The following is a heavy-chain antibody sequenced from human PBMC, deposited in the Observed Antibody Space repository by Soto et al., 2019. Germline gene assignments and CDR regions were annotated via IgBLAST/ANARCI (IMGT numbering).Heavy chain of an antibody. CDR1: GYTFTSYG. CDR2: ISAYNGNT. D-gene: IGHD3-16*01. CDR3: ARDGALGETYYYYGMTV. V-gene: IGHV1-18*01. Sequence: QVQLVQSGAEVKKPGASVKVSCKASGYTFTSYGISWVRQAPGQGLEWMGWISAYNGNTNYAQKLQGRVTMTTDTSTSTGYIGLRHLKSADTAVNYCARDGALGETYYYYGMTVWGQGTTITVSS. J-gene: IGHJ6*02.